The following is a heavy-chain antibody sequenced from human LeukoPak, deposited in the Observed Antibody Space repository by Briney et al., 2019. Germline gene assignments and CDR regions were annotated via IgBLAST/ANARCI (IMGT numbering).Heavy chain of an antibody. V-gene: IGHV4-34*01. CDR1: GGSFSGYY. J-gene: IGHJ6*03. CDR3: ARDRPSYYYYYMDV. Sequence: SETLSLTCAVYGGSFSGYYWSWIRQPPGKGLEWIGEINHSGSTNYNPSLKSRVTISVDTSKNQFSLKLSSVTAADTAVYYCARDRPSYYYYYMDVWGKGTTVTISS. CDR2: INHSGST.